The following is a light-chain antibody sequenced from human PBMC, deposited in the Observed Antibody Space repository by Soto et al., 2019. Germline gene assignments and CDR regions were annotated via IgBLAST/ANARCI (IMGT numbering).Light chain of an antibody. J-gene: IGKJ1*01. Sequence: DIVMTQSPDSLAVSLGERATINCKSSQSVLYSSNNKNDLAWYQQKPGQPPKLLIYWASTRESGVPDRFSGSGSGTDFTLTISSLQAEDVAVYYCQQYYSTPWTFGQGTQVEIK. V-gene: IGKV4-1*01. CDR3: QQYYSTPWT. CDR1: QSVLYSSNNKND. CDR2: WAS.